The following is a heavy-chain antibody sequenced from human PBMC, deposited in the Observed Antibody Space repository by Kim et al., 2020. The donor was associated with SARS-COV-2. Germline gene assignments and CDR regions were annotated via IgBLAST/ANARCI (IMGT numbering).Heavy chain of an antibody. CDR2: INPNSGGT. CDR3: ARDIGWLAVAGNDY. V-gene: IGHV1-2*02. CDR1: GYTFTGYY. Sequence: ASVKVSCKASGYTFTGYYMHWVRQAPGQGLEWMGWINPNSGGTNYAQKFQGRVTMTRDTSISTAYMELSRLRSDDTAVYYCARDIGWLAVAGNDYWGQGTLVTVSS. J-gene: IGHJ4*02. D-gene: IGHD6-19*01.